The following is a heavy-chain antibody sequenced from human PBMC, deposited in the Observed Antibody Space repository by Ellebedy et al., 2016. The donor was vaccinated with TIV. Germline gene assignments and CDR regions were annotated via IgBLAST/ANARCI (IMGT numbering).Heavy chain of an antibody. CDR3: ATQRGDCSGGSCYDY. CDR1: GGTFSSYA. Sequence: AASVKVSCKASGGTFSSYAIRWLRPAPGQGLEWMGMIIPILGIANSAQKFQGRVTITADKSTSTAYMELSSLRSENRAVYYCATQRGDCSGGSCYDYWGQGTLVTVSS. D-gene: IGHD2-15*01. J-gene: IGHJ4*02. V-gene: IGHV1-69*04. CDR2: IIPILGIA.